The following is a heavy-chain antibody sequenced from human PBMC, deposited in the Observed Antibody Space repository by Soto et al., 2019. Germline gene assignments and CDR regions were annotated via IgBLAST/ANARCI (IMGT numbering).Heavy chain of an antibody. CDR1: GFTFSSYG. D-gene: IGHD4-17*01. CDR3: ATAGLYGDYPDY. Sequence: QVQLVESGGGVVQPGRSLRLSCAASGFTFSSYGMHWVRQAPGKGLEWVAVISYDGSNKYYADSVKGRFTISRDNSKNTLYLQMNSLRAEDTAVYYCATAGLYGDYPDYWGQGTLVTVSS. J-gene: IGHJ4*02. CDR2: ISYDGSNK. V-gene: IGHV3-30*03.